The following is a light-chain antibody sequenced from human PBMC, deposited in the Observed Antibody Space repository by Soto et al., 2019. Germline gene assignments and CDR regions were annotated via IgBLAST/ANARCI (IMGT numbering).Light chain of an antibody. Sequence: EIVLTQSPGTLSLSPGERATLSCRASQSVSSSYLAWYQQRPGQAPRLLIYGTSSRATGLPDRFGGSGSGTDFTLTISRLEPEDFAVYYCQQYGSSPWTFGQGTKVDIK. J-gene: IGKJ1*01. V-gene: IGKV3-20*01. CDR2: GTS. CDR3: QQYGSSPWT. CDR1: QSVSSSY.